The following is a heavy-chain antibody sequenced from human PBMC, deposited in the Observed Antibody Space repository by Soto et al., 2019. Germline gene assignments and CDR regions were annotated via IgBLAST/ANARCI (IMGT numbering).Heavy chain of an antibody. Sequence: QVQLRESGPGMVRPSGTLSLTCAVSGTSISSTFWWTWVRQSPGKGLEWIGEIYHSGSTKYNPSLKSGVTTSVDKSNNQFSLELRAVTAADTAVYYCATLPPRIVVVRSEIPAWGQGTLVIVSA. CDR2: IYHSGST. D-gene: IGHD2-15*01. CDR1: GTSISSTFW. V-gene: IGHV4-4*02. J-gene: IGHJ5*02. CDR3: ATLPPRIVVVRSEIPA.